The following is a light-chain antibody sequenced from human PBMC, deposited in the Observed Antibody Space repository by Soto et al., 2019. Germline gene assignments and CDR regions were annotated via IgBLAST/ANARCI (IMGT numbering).Light chain of an antibody. CDR2: GAS. J-gene: IGKJ2*03. V-gene: IGKV3-15*01. Sequence: EIVMTQSPATLSVSPGERATLSCRASQSVSSNLAWYQQKPGQTPRLLIYGASTRATGIPAGFSGSGSGTGFTLTISSLQSEDFAIYYCQQYSIWPYSFGQGTKAEIK. CDR1: QSVSSN. CDR3: QQYSIWPYS.